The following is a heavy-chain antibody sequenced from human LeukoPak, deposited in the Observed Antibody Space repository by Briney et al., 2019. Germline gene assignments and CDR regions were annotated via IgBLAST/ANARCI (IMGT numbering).Heavy chain of an antibody. CDR3: ARMQWPGIIDY. D-gene: IGHD6-19*01. CDR2: ISSSSSST. Sequence: GGSLRLSCAASGFTFSSYSMNWVRQAPGKGLEWVSFISSSSSSTYYADSVKGRFTISRDNAKNSLYLQMNSLRAEDTAVYYCARMQWPGIIDYWGQGTLVTVSS. J-gene: IGHJ4*02. V-gene: IGHV3-48*04. CDR1: GFTFSSYS.